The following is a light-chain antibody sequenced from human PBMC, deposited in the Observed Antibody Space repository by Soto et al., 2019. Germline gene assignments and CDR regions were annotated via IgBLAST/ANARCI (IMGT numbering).Light chain of an antibody. CDR1: QGISSA. V-gene: IGKV1-13*02. J-gene: IGKJ3*01. CDR3: QQFNSYPRT. CDR2: DAS. Sequence: AIQLTQSPSSLSASVGDRVTITCRASQGISSALAWYQQKPEQAPKLLIYDASSLESGVPSRFSGSGSGSYFPFTISFLQPEDFATYYCQQFNSYPRTFGPGTKVDIK.